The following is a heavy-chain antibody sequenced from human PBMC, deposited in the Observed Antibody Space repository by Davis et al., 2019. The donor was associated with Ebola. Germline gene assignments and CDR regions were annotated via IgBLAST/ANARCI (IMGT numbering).Heavy chain of an antibody. CDR1: GGSISSGDYY. J-gene: IGHJ4*02. Sequence: PSETLSLTCTVSGGSISSGDYYWSWIRQPPGKGLEWIGYIYYSGSTNYNPSLKSRVTISVDTSKNQFSLNLNSVTAADTAVYYCARRGYYSGSIDYWGQGTLATVSA. V-gene: IGHV4-30-4*01. CDR3: ARRGYYSGSIDY. D-gene: IGHD3-16*01. CDR2: IYYSGST.